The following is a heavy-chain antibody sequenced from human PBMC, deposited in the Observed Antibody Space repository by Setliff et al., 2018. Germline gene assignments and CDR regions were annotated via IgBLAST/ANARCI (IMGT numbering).Heavy chain of an antibody. V-gene: IGHV3-33*06. J-gene: IGHJ6*03. Sequence: SLRLSCAASGFTFSSYGMHWVRQAPGKGLEWVAVIWYDGSNKYYADSVKGRFTISRDNSKNKLYLQMNSLRAEDTAVYYCAKEGYYDFWSGYLTHYYYYLDVWGKGTTVTVS. D-gene: IGHD3-3*01. CDR1: GFTFSSYG. CDR2: IWYDGSNK. CDR3: AKEGYYDFWSGYLTHYYYYLDV.